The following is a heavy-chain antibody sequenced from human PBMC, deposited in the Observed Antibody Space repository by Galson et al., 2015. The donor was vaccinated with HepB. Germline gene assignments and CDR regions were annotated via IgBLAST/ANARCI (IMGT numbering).Heavy chain of an antibody. J-gene: IGHJ2*01. V-gene: IGHV3-30*04. CDR2: ISYDGTDK. CDR1: GFAFSAYT. Sequence: SLRLSCAASGFAFSAYTMHWVRQAPGKGLEWVAVISYDGTDKKYADSVRGRFTVSRDNSKNTLYLQMNSLRAEDTAVYYCARDRGVVVVVPSAIPTWYFDLWGRGTLVTVSS. CDR3: ARDRGVVVVVPSAIPTWYFDL. D-gene: IGHD2-2*02.